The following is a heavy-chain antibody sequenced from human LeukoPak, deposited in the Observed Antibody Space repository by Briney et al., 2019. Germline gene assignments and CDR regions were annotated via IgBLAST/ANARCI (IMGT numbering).Heavy chain of an antibody. J-gene: IGHJ4*02. CDR1: GGSVSGYY. V-gene: IGHV4-59*02. D-gene: IGHD2-15*01. CDR3: ARIHRYCSGGACYVLDN. CDR2: VYYSGST. Sequence: SETLSLTCVVSGGSVSGYYWGWIRQPPGRGLEWIGYVYYSGSTNYNPSFKSRITISVDTSRNQSSLQLSSVTAADTAVYYCARIHRYCSGGACYVLDNWGQGTLVAVSS.